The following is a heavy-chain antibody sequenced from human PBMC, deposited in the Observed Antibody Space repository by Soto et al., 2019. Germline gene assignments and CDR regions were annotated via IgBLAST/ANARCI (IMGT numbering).Heavy chain of an antibody. CDR2: ISGGGGST. CDR3: AKGVGSMIYYCMDV. J-gene: IGHJ6*03. Sequence: EVQLLESGGDLVQPGGSLRLSCAASGFTFSSYAMSWVRQAPGKGLEWVSGISGGGGSTYQADSENDRFTISRDNLKNILYVQMNRHTAEDTAVYYCAKGVGSMIYYCMDVWGEGSTVTVSS. CDR1: GFTFSSYA. D-gene: IGHD1-26*01. V-gene: IGHV3-23*01.